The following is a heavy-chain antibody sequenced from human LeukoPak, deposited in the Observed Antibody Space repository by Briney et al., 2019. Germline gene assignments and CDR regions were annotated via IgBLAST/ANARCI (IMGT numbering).Heavy chain of an antibody. CDR1: GFTFSSYA. V-gene: IGHV3-23*01. J-gene: IGHJ4*02. D-gene: IGHD6-19*01. CDR3: AKPLLSSGWLVGIYFDY. Sequence: GGSLRLSCAASGFTFSSYAMSWVRQAPGKGLEWVSAISGSGGSTYYADSVKGRFTISRDNSKNTLYLQMDSLRAEDTAVYYCAKPLLSSGWLVGIYFDYWGQGTLVTVSS. CDR2: ISGSGGST.